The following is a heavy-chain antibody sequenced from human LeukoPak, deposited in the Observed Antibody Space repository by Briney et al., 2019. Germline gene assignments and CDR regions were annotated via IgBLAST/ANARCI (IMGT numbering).Heavy chain of an antibody. Sequence: GRSLRLSCAASGFTVSSYGMHWVRQASGKGLEWVAVISYDGSNKYYADSVKGRFTISRDNSKNTLYLQMNSLRAEDTAVYYCAKDVSIAAAGSDYWGQGTLVTVSS. V-gene: IGHV3-30*18. J-gene: IGHJ4*02. CDR3: AKDVSIAAAGSDY. D-gene: IGHD6-13*01. CDR2: ISYDGSNK. CDR1: GFTVSSYG.